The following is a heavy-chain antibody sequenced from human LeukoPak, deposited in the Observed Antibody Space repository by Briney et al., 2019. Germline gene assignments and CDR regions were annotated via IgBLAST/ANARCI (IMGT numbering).Heavy chain of an antibody. D-gene: IGHD2-21*01. CDR1: GDSVSSKSAA. CDR2: TYYRSKWNN. J-gene: IGHJ4*02. Sequence: SHTLSLTCAISGDSVSSKSAAWTWLRQSPSRGLEWLGRTYYRSKWNNDYAVSVRGRITINPDTSKNQFSLLLNSVTPEDTAMYYCARYSGLGVPDYWGQGTLVTVSS. CDR3: ARYSGLGVPDY. V-gene: IGHV6-1*01.